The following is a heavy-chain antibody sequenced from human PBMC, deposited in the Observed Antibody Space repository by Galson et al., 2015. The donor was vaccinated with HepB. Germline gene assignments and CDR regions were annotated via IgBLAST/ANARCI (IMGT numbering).Heavy chain of an antibody. CDR3: TGRNYYYMDV. CDR1: GFTFGDDA. CDR2: MKGKAYSGTI. J-gene: IGHJ6*03. V-gene: IGHV3-49*04. Sequence: SLRLSCAASGFTFGDDAVAWVRQAPGKGLEWVAFMKGKAYSGTIMYGASVRGRFSISRDDARSIAYLQMDSLKTEDTAVYYCTGRNYYYMDVWGKGTTVTVSS.